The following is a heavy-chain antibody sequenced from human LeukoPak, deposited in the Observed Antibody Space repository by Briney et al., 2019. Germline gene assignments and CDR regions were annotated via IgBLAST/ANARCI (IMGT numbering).Heavy chain of an antibody. D-gene: IGHD5-12*01. CDR3: ARDAQYSGYAVYNWFDP. J-gene: IGHJ5*02. V-gene: IGHV3-30-3*01. Sequence: GSLRLSCAASGFTFSSSAMHWVRQAPGKGLEWVAVMSSDGSKKYYADSVKGRFTISRDNSKNTVYLQMNSLRAEDTAVYHCARDAQYSGYAVYNWFDPWGQGTLVTVSS. CDR1: GFTFSSSA. CDR2: MSSDGSKK.